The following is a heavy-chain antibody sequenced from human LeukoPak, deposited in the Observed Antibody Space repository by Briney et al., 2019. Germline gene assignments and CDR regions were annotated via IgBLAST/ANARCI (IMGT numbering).Heavy chain of an antibody. CDR3: ARDLGELDRSGWVDDY. D-gene: IGHD1-1*01. J-gene: IGHJ4*02. Sequence: GRFTISRDNAKNSLYLQMSSLRADDTAVYYCARDLGELDRSGWVDDYWGQGTLVTVSS. V-gene: IGHV3-11*06.